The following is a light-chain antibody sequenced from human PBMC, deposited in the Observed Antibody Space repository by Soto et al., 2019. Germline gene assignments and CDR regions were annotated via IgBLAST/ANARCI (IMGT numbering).Light chain of an antibody. CDR3: QQSYGPPYT. CDR2: DAS. V-gene: IGKV1-39*01. Sequence: DIQMTQSPSSLSASVGDRVTITCRASQPISIFLNWYHQRPGKAPKLLIYDASSLQSGVASRFTGSGSGTDFSLTISSLQPEDFVIYYCQQSYGPPYTFGQGTKVDIK. J-gene: IGKJ2*01. CDR1: QPISIF.